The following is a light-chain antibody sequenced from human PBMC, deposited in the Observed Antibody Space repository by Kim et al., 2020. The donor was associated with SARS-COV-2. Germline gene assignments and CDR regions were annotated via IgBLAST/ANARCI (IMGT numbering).Light chain of an antibody. Sequence: GQSVTLSCTGTSSDIGTYDRVSWYQQCPGTAPRLMIYEVDNRPSGVPDRFSWSKSGNTASLTISGLQTEDEGDYYCSSYTTYRTVIFGGGTKVTVL. J-gene: IGLJ2*01. V-gene: IGLV2-18*02. CDR1: SSDIGTYDR. CDR2: EVD. CDR3: SSYTTYRTVI.